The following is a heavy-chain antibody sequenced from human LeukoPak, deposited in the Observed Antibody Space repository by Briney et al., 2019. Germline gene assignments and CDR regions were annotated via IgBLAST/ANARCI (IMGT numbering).Heavy chain of an antibody. J-gene: IGHJ5*02. CDR1: GYSISSGHF. CDR2: IHSGESP. V-gene: IGHV4-38-2*01. Sequence: SETLSLTCAVSGYSISSGHFWGWIRQPPGKGLEWITIIHSGESPYYSPSLESRVTMAIDTSKNQFSLKLNSVTAADTAVYYCARGGGVRTGSGWRPGNWFDPWGQGTLVIVSS. D-gene: IGHD6-19*01. CDR3: ARGGGVRTGSGWRPGNWFDP.